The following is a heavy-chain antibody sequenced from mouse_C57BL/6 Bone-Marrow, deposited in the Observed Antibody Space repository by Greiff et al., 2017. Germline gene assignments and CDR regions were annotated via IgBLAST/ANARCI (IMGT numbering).Heavy chain of an antibody. V-gene: IGHV6-6*01. Sequence: EVKLVESGGGLVQPGGSMNLSCAASGFTFSDAWMDWVRQSPEKGLEWVAEIRNKANNHATYYAESVKGRFTISRDDSKSSVYLQMNSLRAEDTGIYYCTSGGLRVLFDYWGQGTTLTVSS. D-gene: IGHD2-4*01. J-gene: IGHJ2*01. CDR2: IRNKANNHAT. CDR1: GFTFSDAW. CDR3: TSGGLRVLFDY.